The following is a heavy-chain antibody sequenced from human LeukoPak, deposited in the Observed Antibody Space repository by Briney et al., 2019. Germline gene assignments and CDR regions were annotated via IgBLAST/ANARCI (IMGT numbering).Heavy chain of an antibody. CDR3: VRGVYYDSSVGAFDI. CDR1: VYTFIGYY. V-gene: IGHV1-2*02. D-gene: IGHD3-22*01. J-gene: IGHJ3*02. CDR2: INPKNGDT. Sequence: AASVKVSCKTSVYTFIGYYLHWVRQAPGQGLEWMVWINPKNGDTNYPQKFQGRVTMTRDRSISTAYMELSRLRSDDTAVYYCVRGVYYDSSVGAFDIWGQGTMVTVSS.